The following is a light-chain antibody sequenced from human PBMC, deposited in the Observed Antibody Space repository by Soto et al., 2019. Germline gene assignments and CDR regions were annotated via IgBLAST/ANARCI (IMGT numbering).Light chain of an antibody. CDR1: QDIRNY. CDR2: AAS. V-gene: IGKV1-9*01. CDR3: QQLNNHPRT. J-gene: IGKJ2*01. Sequence: AIGDRVTITCRASQDIRNYLAWYQQEPGKAPKLLIYAASTLQSGVPSRISGTGSGTEFTLTISSLQPEDFGTYYCQQLNNHPRTFGQGTKLEIK.